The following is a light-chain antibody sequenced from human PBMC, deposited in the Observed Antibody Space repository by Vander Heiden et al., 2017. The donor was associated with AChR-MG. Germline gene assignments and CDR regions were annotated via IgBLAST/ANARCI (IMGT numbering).Light chain of an antibody. CDR2: LGS. CDR3: MQALQTPG. V-gene: IGKV2-28*01. CDR1: QSLLHSNGYNY. J-gene: IGKJ2*01. Sequence: DIVMTQSPLSLSVAPGAPASISCRSSQSLLHSNGYNYLDWYLQKPGQSPQLLIYLGSNRASGVPDRFSGSASGTEFTLKISRVEAEDVGVYYCMQALQTPGFGQGTKLEIK.